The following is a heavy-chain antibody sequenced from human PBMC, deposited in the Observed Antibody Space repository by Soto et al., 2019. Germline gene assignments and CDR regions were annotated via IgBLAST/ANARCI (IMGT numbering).Heavy chain of an antibody. CDR2: IIPIFGTA. Sequence: SVKVSCKASGGTFSSYAISWVRQAPGQGLEWMGGIIPIFGTANYAQKFQGRVTITADESTSTAYMELSSLRSEDTAVYYCAREAVPVVVVAATPEYYFDYWGQGTLVTV. CDR3: AREAVPVVVVAATPEYYFDY. CDR1: GGTFSSYA. V-gene: IGHV1-69*13. D-gene: IGHD2-15*01. J-gene: IGHJ4*02.